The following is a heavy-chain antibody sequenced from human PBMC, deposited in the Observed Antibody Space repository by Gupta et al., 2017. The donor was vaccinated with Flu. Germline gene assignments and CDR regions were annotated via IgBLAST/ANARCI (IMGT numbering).Heavy chain of an antibody. CDR1: GFTFSSYS. D-gene: IGHD3-22*01. J-gene: IGHJ4*02. CDR3: ARDMDYYDSSGYLYYVDY. Sequence: EVQLVESGGGLVKPGGSLRLSCAPSGFTFSSYSMNWVRQAPGKGVEWVSSISSSSSYIYYADSVKGRFTISRDNAKNSLYLQMNSLRAEDTAVYYCARDMDYYDSSGYLYYVDYWGQGTLVTVSS. V-gene: IGHV3-21*01. CDR2: ISSSSSYI.